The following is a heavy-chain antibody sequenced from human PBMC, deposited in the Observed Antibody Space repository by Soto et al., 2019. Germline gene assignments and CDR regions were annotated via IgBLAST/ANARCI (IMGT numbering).Heavy chain of an antibody. V-gene: IGHV4-59*08. J-gene: IGHJ4*02. CDR3: ARHQWLRPIFDY. CDR1: GGSISSYY. D-gene: IGHD5-12*01. CDR2: IYYSGST. Sequence: SETLSLTCTVSGGSISSYYWSWIRQPPGKGLEWIGYIYYSGSTNYNPSLKSRVTISVDTSKNQFSLKLSSVTAADTAVYYCARHQWLRPIFDYWGQGTLVTVSS.